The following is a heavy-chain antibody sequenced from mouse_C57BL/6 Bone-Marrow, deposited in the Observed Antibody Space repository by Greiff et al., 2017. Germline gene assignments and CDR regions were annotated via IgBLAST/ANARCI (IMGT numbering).Heavy chain of an antibody. Sequence: QVQLQQPGAELVKPGASVKMSCKASGYTFTSYWITWVKQRPGQGLEWIGDIYPGSGSINYNEKFKSKATLTVDTSSSTAYVQLSSLTSEDSAVYYCERLGDYDVYYYAMDDWGQGTSVTVSS. V-gene: IGHV1-55*01. J-gene: IGHJ4*01. CDR1: GYTFTSYW. D-gene: IGHD2-4*01. CDR2: IYPGSGSI. CDR3: ERLGDYDVYYYAMDD.